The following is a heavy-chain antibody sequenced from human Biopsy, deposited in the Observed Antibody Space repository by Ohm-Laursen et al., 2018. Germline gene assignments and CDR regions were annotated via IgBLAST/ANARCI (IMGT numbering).Heavy chain of an antibody. CDR1: GDRFTEFS. Sequence: ASVKVSCKVSGDRFTEFSIHWVRQAPGKGLEWMGGFGPEEGQRTYAQKFQGRLTMTEDTSADTAYMELRGLRSEDAAVYYCAADSENCGGDCYIYWGQGTQVTVSS. D-gene: IGHD2-21*02. V-gene: IGHV1-24*01. J-gene: IGHJ4*02. CDR3: AADSENCGGDCYIY. CDR2: FGPEEGQR.